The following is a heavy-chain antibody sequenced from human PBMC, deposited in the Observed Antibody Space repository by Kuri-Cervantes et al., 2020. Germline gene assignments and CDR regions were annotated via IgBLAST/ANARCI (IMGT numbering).Heavy chain of an antibody. V-gene: IGHV4-61*01. Sequence: SETLSLTCTVSGGSVSSGSYYWSWIRQPPGKGLEWIGYIYYSGSTNYNPSLKSRVAISVDTSKNQCSLKVRSVTAADTAVYYCARRPPESAFDYWGQGTLVTVSS. CDR1: GGSVSSGSYY. J-gene: IGHJ4*02. CDR2: IYYSGST. CDR3: ARRPPESAFDY.